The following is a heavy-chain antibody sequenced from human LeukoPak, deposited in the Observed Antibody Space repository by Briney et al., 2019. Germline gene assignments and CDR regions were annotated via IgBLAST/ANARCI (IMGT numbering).Heavy chain of an antibody. CDR2: INHSGST. Sequence: SETLSLTCAVYGGSFSGYYWSWIRKPPGKGLEWIGEINHSGSTNYNPSLKSRVTISVDTSKNQFSLKLSSVTAADTAVYYCARGRSEPSYYYDSSGYCLGFDYWGQGTLVTVSS. J-gene: IGHJ4*02. CDR3: ARGRSEPSYYYDSSGYCLGFDY. CDR1: GGSFSGYY. V-gene: IGHV4-34*01. D-gene: IGHD3-22*01.